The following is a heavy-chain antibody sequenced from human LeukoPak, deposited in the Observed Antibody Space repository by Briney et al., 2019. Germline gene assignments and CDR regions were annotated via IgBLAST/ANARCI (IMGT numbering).Heavy chain of an antibody. V-gene: IGHV4-59*08. D-gene: IGHD3-22*01. CDR3: AAGFYYDSSGYKGPFDY. CDR2: IYYSGST. J-gene: IGHJ4*02. Sequence: PSETLSLTCTVSGGSISSYYWSWIRQPPGKGLEWIGYIYYSGSTNYNPSLKSRVTISVDTSKNQFSLKLSSVTAADTAVYYCAAGFYYDSSGYKGPFDYWGQGTLVTVSS. CDR1: GGSISSYY.